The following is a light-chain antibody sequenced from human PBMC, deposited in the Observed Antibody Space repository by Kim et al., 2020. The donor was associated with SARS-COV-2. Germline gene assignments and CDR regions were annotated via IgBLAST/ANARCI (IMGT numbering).Light chain of an antibody. CDR1: QSVSSK. CDR2: GAS. CDR3: QQYNNWPPA. J-gene: IGKJ4*01. V-gene: IGKV3-15*01. Sequence: EIVMTQSPATLSVSPGEGATLSCRASQSVSSKLAWYQQKPGQAPRLLIYGASTRATGIAARFSGSGSGTEFTLTISSLQSEDLAVYYCQQYNNWPPAFGGWTKVDIK.